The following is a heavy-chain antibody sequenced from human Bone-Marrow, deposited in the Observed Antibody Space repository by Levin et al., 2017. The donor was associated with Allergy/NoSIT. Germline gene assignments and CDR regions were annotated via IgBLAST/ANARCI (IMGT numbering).Heavy chain of an antibody. CDR1: GGTFSSYA. V-gene: IGHV1-69*13. D-gene: IGHD5-24*01. J-gene: IGHJ4*02. Sequence: GASVKVSCKASGGTFSSYAISWVRQAPGQGLEWMGGIIPIFGTANYAQKFQGRVTITADESTSTAYMELSSLRSEDTAVYYCARDIYPDGYNYEPFFDYWGQGTLVTVSS. CDR2: IIPIFGTA. CDR3: ARDIYPDGYNYEPFFDY.